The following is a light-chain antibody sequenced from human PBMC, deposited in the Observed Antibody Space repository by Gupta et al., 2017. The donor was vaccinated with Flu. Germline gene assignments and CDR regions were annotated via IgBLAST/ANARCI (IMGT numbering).Light chain of an antibody. J-gene: IGLJ2*01. CDR2: DDD. CDR3: QWYNRSSDNVV. Sequence: GKTVRISRGESEVGSKGLCCCQPSPSQAPILIVFDDDSRRSGVPERFSGSNCAVTATFTTNRVDAGDEADYYCQWYNRSSDNVVFGGGTKRTVL. V-gene: IGLV3-21*03. CDR1: EVGSKG.